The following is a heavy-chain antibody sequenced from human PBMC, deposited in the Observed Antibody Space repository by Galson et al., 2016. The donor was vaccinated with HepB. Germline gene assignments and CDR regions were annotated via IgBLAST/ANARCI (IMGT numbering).Heavy chain of an antibody. CDR3: FRVPRYYADYSSGVGDC. V-gene: IGHV3-23*01. CDR2: LSGAGTA. J-gene: IGHJ4*02. CDR1: GFPFSSSA. D-gene: IGHD4-17*01. Sequence: SLRLSCAASGFPFSSSAMSWVRQAPGKGLAWVLTLSGAGTASYAYSVKGRFTISRDNSKNTLDLQMDSLRVEDTALYFCFRVPRYYADYSSGVGDCWGQGTLLTVSS.